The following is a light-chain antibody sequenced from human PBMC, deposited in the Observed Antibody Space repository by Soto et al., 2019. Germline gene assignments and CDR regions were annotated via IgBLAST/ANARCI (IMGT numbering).Light chain of an antibody. Sequence: QSALTQPASVSGSPGQSITISCTGTSSDIGAYNFVSWYQQHPGRAPQLMIFEVTNRPSGVSHRFSGSKSGNTASLTISGLQAEDEDDYFCSSYTSSSPLVFGGGTKLTVL. J-gene: IGLJ3*02. V-gene: IGLV2-14*01. CDR2: EVT. CDR3: SSYTSSSPLV. CDR1: SSDIGAYNF.